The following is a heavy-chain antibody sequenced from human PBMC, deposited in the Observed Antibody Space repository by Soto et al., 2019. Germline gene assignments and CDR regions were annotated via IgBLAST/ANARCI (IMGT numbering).Heavy chain of an antibody. CDR2: IKSKTDGGTT. J-gene: IGHJ4*02. V-gene: IGHV3-15*01. CDR1: GFTFSNAW. CDR3: TTDLDDTPWYFDY. Sequence: GSLRLSCAASGFTFSNAWMSWVRQAPGKGLEWVGRIKSKTDGGTTDYAAPVKGRFTISRDDSKNTLYLQMNSLKTEDTAVYYCTTDLDDTPWYFDYWGQGALVTVSS.